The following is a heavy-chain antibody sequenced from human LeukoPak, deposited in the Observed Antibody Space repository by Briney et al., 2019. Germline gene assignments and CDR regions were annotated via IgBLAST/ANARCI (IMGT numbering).Heavy chain of an antibody. CDR2: IYPGDSDT. CDR3: ARLLSYYDSSEDWFDP. Sequence: GESLKISCKGSGYSFTSYWIGWVRQMPGKGLEWMGIIYPGDSDTRYSPSFQGQDTISADKSISTAYLQWSSLKASDTAMYYCARLLSYYDSSEDWFDPWGQGTLVTVSS. D-gene: IGHD3-22*01. J-gene: IGHJ5*02. CDR1: GYSFTSYW. V-gene: IGHV5-51*01.